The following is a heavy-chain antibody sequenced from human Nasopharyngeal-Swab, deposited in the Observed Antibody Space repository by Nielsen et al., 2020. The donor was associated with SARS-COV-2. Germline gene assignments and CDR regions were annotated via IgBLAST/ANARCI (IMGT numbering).Heavy chain of an antibody. J-gene: IGHJ6*03. CDR3: ARSLYYDFWSGYYTGSQGNYYYYYMDV. Sequence: LRLSCTVSGGSISSGGYYWSWIRQHPGKGLEWFGYIYYSGSTYYNPSLKSRVTISVDTSKNQFSLKLSSVTAADTAVYYCARSLYYDFWSGYYTGSQGNYYYYYMDVWGKGTTVTVSS. V-gene: IGHV4-31*03. CDR2: IYYSGST. D-gene: IGHD3-3*01. CDR1: GGSISSGGYY.